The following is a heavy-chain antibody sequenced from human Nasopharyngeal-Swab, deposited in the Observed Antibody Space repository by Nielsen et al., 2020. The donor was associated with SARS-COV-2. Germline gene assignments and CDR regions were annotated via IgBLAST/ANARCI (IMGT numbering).Heavy chain of an antibody. J-gene: IGHJ4*02. CDR3: ARIGYGSGSYMYYFDY. CDR2: IDPSDSYT. CDR1: GYSFTSYW. V-gene: IGHV5-10-1*01. Sequence: GESLKISCKGSGYSFTSYWISRVRQMPGKGLEWMGRIDPSDSYTNYSPSFQGHVTISADKSISTAYLQWSSLKASDTAMYYCARIGYGSGSYMYYFDYWGQGTLVTVSS. D-gene: IGHD3-10*01.